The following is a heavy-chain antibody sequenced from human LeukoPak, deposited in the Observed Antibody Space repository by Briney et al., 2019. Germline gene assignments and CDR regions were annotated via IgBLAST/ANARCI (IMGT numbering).Heavy chain of an antibody. V-gene: IGHV4-34*01. Sequence: SETLSLTCAVYGGSFSGYYWSWIRQPPGKGLEWIGEINHSGSTNYNPSLKSRVTISVDTSKNQFSLKLSPVTAADTAVYYCARGIRRVVPAANNWFDPWGQGTLVTVSS. J-gene: IGHJ5*02. CDR1: GGSFSGYY. CDR3: ARGIRRVVPAANNWFDP. D-gene: IGHD2-2*01. CDR2: INHSGST.